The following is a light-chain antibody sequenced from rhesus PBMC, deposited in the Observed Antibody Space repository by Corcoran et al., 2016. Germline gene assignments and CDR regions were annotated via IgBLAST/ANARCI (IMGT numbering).Light chain of an antibody. Sequence: DIQMTQSPSSLSASVGDRVTITCRASQGISNYLSWYQQKQGKDHKRLIYAASSWECGVPSRFSGSGSGTEITLTISSLQPEDFAAYYCLQYTSKPWTFGQGTKVEIK. CDR1: QGISNY. CDR2: AAS. CDR3: LQYTSKPWT. J-gene: IGKJ1*01. V-gene: IGKV1-36*01.